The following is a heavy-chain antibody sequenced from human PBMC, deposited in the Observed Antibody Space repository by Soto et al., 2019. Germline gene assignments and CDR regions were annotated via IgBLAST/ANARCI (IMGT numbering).Heavy chain of an antibody. CDR2: ISPYNGNT. Sequence: QVQLVQSGAEVKKPGASVKVSCKASVYSFTSYGITWVRQAPGQGLEWMGWISPYNGNTNYAQKLHGRVTMTTDTSTTTAYMELRRLRSDDTAVYFCARTYDILTGYPDAVDMWGQGTMVTVSS. CDR1: VYSFTSYG. V-gene: IGHV1-18*04. CDR3: ARTYDILTGYPDAVDM. J-gene: IGHJ3*02. D-gene: IGHD3-9*01.